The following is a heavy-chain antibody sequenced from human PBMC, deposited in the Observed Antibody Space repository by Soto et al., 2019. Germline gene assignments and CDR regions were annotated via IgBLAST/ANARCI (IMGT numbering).Heavy chain of an antibody. CDR1: GFTFSSYA. D-gene: IGHD4-17*01. J-gene: IGHJ3*02. V-gene: IGHV3-23*01. CDR3: ARDYGDHVIVSFDI. Sequence: EVQLLESGGGLVQPGGSLRLSCAASGFTFSSYAMSWVRQAPGKGLEWVSAISGSGGSTYYADSVKGRFTIHRDNSKNTLYLQMHSLRAEDTAVYYCARDYGDHVIVSFDIWGQGTMVTVSS. CDR2: ISGSGGST.